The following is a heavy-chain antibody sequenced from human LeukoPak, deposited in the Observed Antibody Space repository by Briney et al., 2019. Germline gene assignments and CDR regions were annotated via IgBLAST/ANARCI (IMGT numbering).Heavy chain of an antibody. D-gene: IGHD3-10*01. J-gene: IGHJ4*02. CDR2: ISGSGGST. CDR1: GFTFEDYA. CDR3: AKKAKGLLWFGEFTYFDY. Sequence: GGSLRLSCAASGFTFEDYAMHWVRQAPGKGLEWVSAISGSGGSTYYADSVKGRFTISRDNSKNTLYLQMNSLRAEDTAVYYCAKKAKGLLWFGEFTYFDYWGQGTLVTVSS. V-gene: IGHV3-23*01.